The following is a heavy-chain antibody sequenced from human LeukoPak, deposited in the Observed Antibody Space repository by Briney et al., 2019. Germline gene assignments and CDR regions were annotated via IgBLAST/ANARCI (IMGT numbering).Heavy chain of an antibody. CDR3: ARDYGGY. J-gene: IGHJ4*02. CDR2: IKEDGSEK. V-gene: IGHV3-7*03. CDR1: GFTFSSYW. Sequence: PGGSLRLSCAASGFTFSSYWMSWVRQAPGKGLEWVVSIKEDGSEKYYMDSVEGQFTISRDNAKNSLSLQMNSLRVEDTAMYYCARDYGGYWGQGTLVTVSS. D-gene: IGHD3-16*01.